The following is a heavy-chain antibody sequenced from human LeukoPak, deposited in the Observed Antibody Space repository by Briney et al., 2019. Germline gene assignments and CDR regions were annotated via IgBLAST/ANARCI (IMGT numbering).Heavy chain of an antibody. J-gene: IGHJ3*02. CDR3: ARVIGDSSSSGAFDI. CDR1: GGSISSYC. Sequence: SETLSLTCTVSGGSISSYCWSWIRQPPGKGLEWIGYIYYSGSTNYNPSLKSRVTISVDTSKNQFSLKLSSVTAADTAVYYCARVIGDSSSSGAFDIWGQGTMVTVSS. D-gene: IGHD6-6*01. V-gene: IGHV4-59*01. CDR2: IYYSGST.